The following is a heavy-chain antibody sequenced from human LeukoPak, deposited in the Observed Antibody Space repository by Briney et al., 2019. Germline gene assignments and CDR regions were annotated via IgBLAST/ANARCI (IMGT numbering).Heavy chain of an antibody. Sequence: ASVKVSCKASGGTFSSYAVSWVRQAPGQGLEWMGGIIPIFGTANYAQKFQGRVTITADESTSTAYMELSSLRSEDTAVYYCASKGCSGGSCYGWFDYWGQGTLVTVSS. D-gene: IGHD2-15*01. CDR2: IIPIFGTA. CDR3: ASKGCSGGSCYGWFDY. CDR1: GGTFSSYA. V-gene: IGHV1-69*13. J-gene: IGHJ4*02.